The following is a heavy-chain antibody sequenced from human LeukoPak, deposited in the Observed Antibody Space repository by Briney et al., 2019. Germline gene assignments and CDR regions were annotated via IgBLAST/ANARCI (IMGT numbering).Heavy chain of an antibody. CDR2: ISSSSSYI. J-gene: IGHJ6*03. CDR1: GFTFSSYS. D-gene: IGHD5-18*01. CDR3: ARVRNVDTAMVGYYYMDV. V-gene: IGHV3-21*01. Sequence: PGRSLRLSCAASGFTFSSYSMNWVRQAPGKGLEWVSSISSSSSYIYYADSVKGRFTISRDNAKNSLYLQMNSLRAEDTAVYYCARVRNVDTAMVGYYYMDVWGKGTTVTVSS.